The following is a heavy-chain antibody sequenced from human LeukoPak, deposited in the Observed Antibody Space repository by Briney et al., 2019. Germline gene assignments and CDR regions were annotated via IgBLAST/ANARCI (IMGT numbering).Heavy chain of an antibody. CDR1: GFTFSSYG. CDR3: ARIEAPFVVVPAAPFDY. J-gene: IGHJ4*02. Sequence: GGSLRLSCAASGFTFSSYGVHWVRQAPGKGLEWVAVISYDGSSKYYADSVKGRFTISRDNSKNTLYLQMNSLRAEDTAVYYCARIEAPFVVVPAAPFDYWGQGTLVTVSS. V-gene: IGHV3-30*03. D-gene: IGHD2-2*01. CDR2: ISYDGSSK.